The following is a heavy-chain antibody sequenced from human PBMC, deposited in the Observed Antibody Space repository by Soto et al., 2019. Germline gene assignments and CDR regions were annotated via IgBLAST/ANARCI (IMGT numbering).Heavy chain of an antibody. J-gene: IGHJ4*02. V-gene: IGHV6-1*01. CDR3: ARQIAATGPAGPLDY. CDR2: TYYRSTWSN. D-gene: IGHD6-13*01. CDR1: GDSVSSNSAA. Sequence: SQTLSLTCAISGDSVSSNSAAWTWIRQSPSRGLEWLGRTYYRSTWSNDYALSVKSRITINPDTSNNQFSPHLNSVTPEDTAVYYCARQIAATGPAGPLDYWGQGTLVTVSS.